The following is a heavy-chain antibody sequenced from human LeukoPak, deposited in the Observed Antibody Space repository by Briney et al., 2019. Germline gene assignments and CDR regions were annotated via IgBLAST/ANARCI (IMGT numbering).Heavy chain of an antibody. CDR2: IYYSGST. CDR3: ARAYDKDAFDI. Sequence: SETLSLTCTVSGGSISSYYWSWIRQSPGKGLEWIGYIYYSGSTNYNPPLKSRVTISVDTSKNQFSLMLSSVTAADTAVYYCARAYDKDAFDIWGQGTMVTVSS. J-gene: IGHJ3*02. V-gene: IGHV4-59*01. D-gene: IGHD3-16*01. CDR1: GGSISSYY.